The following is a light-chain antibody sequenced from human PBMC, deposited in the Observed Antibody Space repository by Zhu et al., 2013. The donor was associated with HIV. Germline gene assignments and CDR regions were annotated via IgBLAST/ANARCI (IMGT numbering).Light chain of an antibody. Sequence: QSALTQPASVSGSPGQSITISCTGTSSNVGGYNYVSWYQQHPAKAPKLIIYEVRHRPSGVSNRFSGSKSGNTASLTISGLQADDEADYYCSSYTTTSIRIFGGGTKVTVL. CDR1: SSNVGGYNY. J-gene: IGLJ2*01. CDR2: EVR. V-gene: IGLV2-14*01. CDR3: SSYTTTSIRI.